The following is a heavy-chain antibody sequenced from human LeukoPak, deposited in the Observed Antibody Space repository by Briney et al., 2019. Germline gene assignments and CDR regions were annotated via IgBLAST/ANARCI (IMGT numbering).Heavy chain of an antibody. D-gene: IGHD3-22*01. CDR3: AREVHTYYYDSSGSLFDY. CDR1: GGSISSGGYY. J-gene: IGHJ4*02. Sequence: PSETLSLTCTVSGGSISSGGYYWSWIRQHPGKGLEWIGYIYYSGSTYYNPSLKSRVTISVDTSKNQLSLKLSSVTAADTAVYYCAREVHTYYYDSSGSLFDYWGQGTLVTVSS. V-gene: IGHV4-31*03. CDR2: IYYSGST.